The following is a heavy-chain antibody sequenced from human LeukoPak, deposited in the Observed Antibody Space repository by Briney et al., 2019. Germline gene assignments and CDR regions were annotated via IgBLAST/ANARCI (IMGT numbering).Heavy chain of an antibody. CDR1: GYTFTGYY. CDR2: INPSGGST. D-gene: IGHD5-12*01. Sequence: GASVKVSCKASGYTFTGYYMHWVRQAPGQGLEWMGIINPSGGSTSYAQKFQGRVTMTRDMSTSTVYMELSSLRSEDTAVYYCARQTLGYSGYDLGFDYWGQGTLVTVSS. CDR3: ARQTLGYSGYDLGFDY. V-gene: IGHV1-46*01. J-gene: IGHJ4*02.